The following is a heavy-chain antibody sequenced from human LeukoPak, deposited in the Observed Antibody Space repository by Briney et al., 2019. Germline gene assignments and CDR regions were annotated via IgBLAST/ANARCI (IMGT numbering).Heavy chain of an antibody. Sequence: PGGSLRLSCAASGFTFSGSAMHWVRQASGKGLEWVGRIRSKANSYATAYAASVKGRFTISRDDSKNMAYLQMNSLKTEDTAVYYCTRHGQNYYDSSYWSYAFDIWGQGTMVTVSS. CDR2: IRSKANSYAT. J-gene: IGHJ3*02. D-gene: IGHD3-22*01. CDR3: TRHGQNYYDSSYWSYAFDI. CDR1: GFTFSGSA. V-gene: IGHV3-73*01.